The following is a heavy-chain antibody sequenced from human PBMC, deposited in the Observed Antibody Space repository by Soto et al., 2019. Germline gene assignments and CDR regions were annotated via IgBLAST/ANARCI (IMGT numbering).Heavy chain of an antibody. J-gene: IGHJ4*02. CDR1: GFTFSSYG. CDR3: ARGGGYYGSGRPQYYFDY. Sequence: QVQLVESGGGVVQPGRSLRLSCAASGFTFSSYGMHWVRQAPGKGLEWVAVIWYDGSNKYYADSVKGRFTISRDNSKNTLYLQMNSLGAEDTAVYYCARGGGYYGSGRPQYYFDYWGQGTLVTVSS. V-gene: IGHV3-33*01. D-gene: IGHD3-10*01. CDR2: IWYDGSNK.